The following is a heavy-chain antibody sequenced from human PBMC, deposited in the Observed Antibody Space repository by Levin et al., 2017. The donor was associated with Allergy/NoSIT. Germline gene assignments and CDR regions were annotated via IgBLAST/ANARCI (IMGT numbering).Heavy chain of an antibody. CDR2: INQDGTQK. V-gene: IGHV3-7*03. CDR3: ARDTTVGGEA. J-gene: IGHJ5*02. CDR1: GFTFSDYW. Sequence: PGESLKISCAASGFTFSDYWMTWVRQPPGKGLELVANINQDGTQKHHADSVKGRFTIPRDNAENSLLLQMNYLGTDDPAVYFCARDTTVGGEAWGQGTLVTVSS. D-gene: IGHD4-11*01.